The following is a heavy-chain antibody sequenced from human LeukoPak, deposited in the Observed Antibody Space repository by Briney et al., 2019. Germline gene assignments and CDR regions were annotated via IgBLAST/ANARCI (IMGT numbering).Heavy chain of an antibody. D-gene: IGHD1-26*01. J-gene: IGHJ4*02. V-gene: IGHV4-34*01. CDR3: VGTRPGPVRFDY. CDR2: INHSGST. CDR1: GGSFSGYY. Sequence: PSETLSLTCAVYGGSFSGYYWSWIRQPPGKRLERIGEINHSGSTNCNPSLKSRVTISVDTSKNQFSLKLSSVTAADTAVYYCVGTRPGPVRFDYWGQGTLVTVSS.